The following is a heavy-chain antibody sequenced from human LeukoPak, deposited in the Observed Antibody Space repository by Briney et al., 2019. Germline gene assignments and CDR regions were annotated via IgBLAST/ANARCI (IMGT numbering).Heavy chain of an antibody. J-gene: IGHJ4*02. CDR1: GFTFDDYA. D-gene: IGHD5/OR15-5a*01. CDR3: AKTPILSSSPFDY. V-gene: IGHV3-9*01. Sequence: SGGSLRLSCAASGFTFDDYAMHWVRQAPGKGLEWVSGISWNSGSIGYADSVKGRFTISRDNAKNSLYLQMNSLRAEDTALYYCAKTPILSSSPFDYWGQGTLVTVSS. CDR2: ISWNSGSI.